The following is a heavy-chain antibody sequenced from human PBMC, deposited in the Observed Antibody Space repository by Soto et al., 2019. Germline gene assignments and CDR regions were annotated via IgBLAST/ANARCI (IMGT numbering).Heavy chain of an antibody. J-gene: IGHJ4*02. D-gene: IGHD6-19*01. Sequence: QVQLQESGPGLVKPSGTLSLTCAVSGASISDNNWWSWVRQPPGKGLEWIGEIYHSGTANNSPSLNSRVTISLDMCKNPLSLPVISVTAADSTVSYCARHIGVPATRGFDYWGQGTLVTVSP. CDR3: ARHIGVPATRGFDY. CDR1: GASISDNNW. V-gene: IGHV4-4*02. CDR2: IYHSGTA.